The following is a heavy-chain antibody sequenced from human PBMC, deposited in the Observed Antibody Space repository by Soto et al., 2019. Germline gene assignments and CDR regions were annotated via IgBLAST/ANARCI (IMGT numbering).Heavy chain of an antibody. Sequence: QVPLVESGGGVVQPGRSLRLSCAASGFTFSSYDMHWVRQAPGKGLEWVAVISYDGSNKYYADSVKGRFTISRDNSKNTLYLQMNSLRVEDTAVYYCAKEYSGYDHFDYWGQGTLVTVSS. CDR2: ISYDGSNK. CDR1: GFTFSSYD. J-gene: IGHJ4*02. V-gene: IGHV3-30*18. CDR3: AKEYSGYDHFDY. D-gene: IGHD5-12*01.